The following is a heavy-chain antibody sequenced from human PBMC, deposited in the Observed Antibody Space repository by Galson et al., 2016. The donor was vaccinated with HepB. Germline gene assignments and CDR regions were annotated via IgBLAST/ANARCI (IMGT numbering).Heavy chain of an antibody. CDR3: ARDSRATFGEPNWFDP. J-gene: IGHJ5*01. D-gene: IGHD3-3*01. CDR1: GFTFSTYS. Sequence: SLRLSCAASGFTFSTYSMNWVRRAPGKGLEWVSSLSGDSTYIYHADSVKGRFTISRDNAKNSLYLQMNSLRVEDAAVYYCARDSRATFGEPNWFDPWGQGTLVIVSS. CDR2: LSGDSTYI. V-gene: IGHV3-21*06.